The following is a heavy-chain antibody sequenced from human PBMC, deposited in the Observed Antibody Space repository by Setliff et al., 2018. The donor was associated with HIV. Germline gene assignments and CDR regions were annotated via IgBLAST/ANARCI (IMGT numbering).Heavy chain of an antibody. CDR3: ARASGCTNGVCYAYGYYSSDV. D-gene: IGHD2-8*01. Sequence: PGESLKISCAGSGFTFRDYWMHWVRQAPGKGLVWVSQIDDDGRTTYADSVKGRFTISRDNAKNTLYLQMNSLRAEDTAVYYCARASGCTNGVCYAYGYYSSDVWGQGTTVTVSS. CDR1: GFTFRDYW. J-gene: IGHJ6*02. CDR2: IDDDGRT. V-gene: IGHV3-74*01.